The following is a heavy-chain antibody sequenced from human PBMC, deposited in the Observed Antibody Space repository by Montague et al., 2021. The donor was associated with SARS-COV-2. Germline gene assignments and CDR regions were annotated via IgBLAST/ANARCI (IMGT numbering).Heavy chain of an antibody. CDR2: IDWDDDK. D-gene: IGHD1-26*01. J-gene: IGHJ3*02. Sequence: VKTTQTLTLTCTFSGFSLSTSGMCVSWIRQPPGKALEWLALIDWDDDKYYSTSPKTRLTISKDTSKNQVVLTMTNMDPVDTATYYCARIWGATRGDAFDIWGQGTMVTVSS. V-gene: IGHV2-70*01. CDR3: ARIWGATRGDAFDI. CDR1: GFSLSTSGMC.